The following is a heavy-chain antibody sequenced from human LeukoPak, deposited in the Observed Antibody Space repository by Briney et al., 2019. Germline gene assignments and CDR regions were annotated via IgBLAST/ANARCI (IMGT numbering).Heavy chain of an antibody. J-gene: IGHJ4*02. V-gene: IGHV3-30*04. CDR3: AKDIAIGWSIKYFFDY. CDR2: ISYDGITE. Sequence: PGGSLRLSWEASGFAFSSSAMHWVRQAAGKGLEWVSLISYDGITEDYSDSVKGRFTISRDNFKNTLFLQMHSLRDEDTAVYYCAKDIAIGWSIKYFFDYWGQGTLVTVSS. D-gene: IGHD6-19*01. CDR1: GFAFSSSA.